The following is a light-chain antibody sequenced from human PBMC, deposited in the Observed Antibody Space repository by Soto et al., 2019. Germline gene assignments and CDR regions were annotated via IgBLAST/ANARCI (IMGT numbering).Light chain of an antibody. J-gene: IGKJ2*01. V-gene: IGKV1-33*01. CDR3: QQYDSLPYT. CDR1: QVITTS. CDR2: DAS. Sequence: DIRMTQSPSSLSASLGDRITITCQASQVITTSLSWFQRRPGKAPRLLIFDASYLEAGVPSRFSGSGSGTDFSFTISSLQPEEIATYYCQQYDSLPYTFGQGTKLEIK.